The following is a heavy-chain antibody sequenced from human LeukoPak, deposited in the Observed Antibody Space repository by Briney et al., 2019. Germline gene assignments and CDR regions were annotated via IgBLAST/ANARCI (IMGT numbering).Heavy chain of an antibody. CDR1: GGSIRSSYYY. D-gene: IGHD3-22*01. Sequence: TSETLSLTCTVSGGSIRSSYYYWGWVRQAPGKGLEWVAHVKPDGSEKSYVDSVKGRFTISRDNAQNSLYLQMNSLRAEDTAVYYCARDRGYYVFDYWGQGTLVTVSS. CDR2: VKPDGSEK. CDR3: ARDRGYYVFDY. V-gene: IGHV3-7*01. J-gene: IGHJ4*02.